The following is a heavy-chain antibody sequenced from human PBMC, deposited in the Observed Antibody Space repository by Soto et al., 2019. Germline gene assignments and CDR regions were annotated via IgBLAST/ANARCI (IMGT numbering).Heavy chain of an antibody. CDR1: GDSLSSYY. CDR2: INYSGSI. D-gene: IGHD3-3*01. Sequence: PSETLSLTCTVTGDSLSSYYWTWIRQPPGKGLEWIAYINYSGSINSNPSLKSRVTVSADSSKNEVSLKLISVTAADTAVYYCGGGYLEWLHVDYWGQGALVTVSS. V-gene: IGHV4-59*01. CDR3: GGGYLEWLHVDY. J-gene: IGHJ4*02.